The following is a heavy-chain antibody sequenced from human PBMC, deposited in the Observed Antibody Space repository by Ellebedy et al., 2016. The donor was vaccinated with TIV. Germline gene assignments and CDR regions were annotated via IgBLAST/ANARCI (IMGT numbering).Heavy chain of an antibody. CDR2: TRNKANSDTT. CDR3: IRGLSSGYKQAGDY. Sequence: GGSLRLSCAASGFTFSDHYMDWVRQAPGKGLEWVGRTRNKANSDTTEYAASVKGRFTISRDDSKNSLYLQMNSLKTGDTAIYYCIRGLSSGYKQAGDYWGQGILVTVSS. D-gene: IGHD5-12*01. CDR1: GFTFSDHY. V-gene: IGHV3-72*01. J-gene: IGHJ4*02.